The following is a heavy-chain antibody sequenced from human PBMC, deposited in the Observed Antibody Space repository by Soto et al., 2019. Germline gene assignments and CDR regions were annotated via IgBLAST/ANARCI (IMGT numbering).Heavy chain of an antibody. J-gene: IGHJ4*02. D-gene: IGHD3-16*01. Sequence: GCLRLSCAASGFTFSDRYMDWVRQAPGKGLEWVGRTKNKANSYTTEYAASVKGRFTISRDYSRDSVYLQMNSLKTDDTAVYYCTIEGAYPGPDFDYWGQGTLVTVYS. CDR1: GFTFSDRY. CDR2: TKNKANSYTT. CDR3: TIEGAYPGPDFDY. V-gene: IGHV3-72*01.